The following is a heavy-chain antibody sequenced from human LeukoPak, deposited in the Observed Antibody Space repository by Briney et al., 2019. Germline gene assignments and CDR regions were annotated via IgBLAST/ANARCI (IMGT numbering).Heavy chain of an antibody. Sequence: SVKVSCKASGGTFSSYAISWVRQAPGQGLEWMGGIIPIFGTANYAQKFQGRVTITADESTSTAYMELSSLRSEDTAVYYCARLRYSSSWADAFDIWGQGTMVTVSS. V-gene: IGHV1-69*13. CDR3: ARLRYSSSWADAFDI. CDR1: GGTFSSYA. J-gene: IGHJ3*02. CDR2: IIPIFGTA. D-gene: IGHD6-13*01.